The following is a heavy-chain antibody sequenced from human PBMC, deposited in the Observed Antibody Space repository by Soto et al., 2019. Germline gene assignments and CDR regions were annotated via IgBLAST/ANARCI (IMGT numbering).Heavy chain of an antibody. V-gene: IGHV1-8*01. Sequence: QVQLVQSGAEVKKPGASVKVSCKASGYTFTSYDINWVRQATGQGLEWMGWMNPNSGNTGYAQKVQGRVXXTXTXXISTAYMELSSLRSEDTAVYYCARGQIGRRWGWGYWGQGTLVTVSS. CDR1: GYTFTSYD. D-gene: IGHD3-16*01. CDR3: ARGQIGRRWGWGY. J-gene: IGHJ4*02. CDR2: MNPNSGNT.